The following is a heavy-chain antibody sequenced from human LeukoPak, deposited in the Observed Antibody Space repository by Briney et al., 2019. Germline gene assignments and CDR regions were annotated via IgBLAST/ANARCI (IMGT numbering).Heavy chain of an antibody. CDR3: ARDESKPTYYYDSSGYFDY. CDR2: IIPILGIA. V-gene: IGHV1-69*04. J-gene: IGHJ4*02. Sequence: SVKVSCKASGGTFSSYAISRVRQAPGQGLEWMGRIIPILGIANYAQKFQGRVTITADKSTSTAYMELSSLGSEDTAVYYCARDESKPTYYYDSSGYFDYWGQGTLVTVSS. D-gene: IGHD3-22*01. CDR1: GGTFSSYA.